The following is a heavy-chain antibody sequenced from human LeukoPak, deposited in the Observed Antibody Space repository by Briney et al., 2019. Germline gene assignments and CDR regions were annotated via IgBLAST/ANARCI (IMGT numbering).Heavy chain of an antibody. CDR2: INGDGTIT. V-gene: IGHV3-74*01. CDR3: AGETYYYGSGSYYKGQF. D-gene: IGHD3-10*01. J-gene: IGHJ4*02. CDR1: GFTFSRYL. Sequence: GGSLRLSCTASGFTFSRYLMHWVRQAPGKGLVGVSRINGDGTITTYADSVKGRSTVSRDNAKNTLYLQMNSLRAEDTAVYYCAGETYYYGSGSYYKGQFWGQGTLVTASS.